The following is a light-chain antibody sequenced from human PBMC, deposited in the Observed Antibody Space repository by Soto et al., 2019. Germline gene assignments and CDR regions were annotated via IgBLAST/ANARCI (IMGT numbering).Light chain of an antibody. Sequence: DIQMTQSPSSLSAFVGDTVTISCRASQNIFSWIAWCQQKPGKAPKLLIHAASSLQSGVPPRFTGSVSATGFTLTINNLQPEDFATYYCQQANSFPITFGQGTRLEIK. CDR1: QNIFSW. CDR3: QQANSFPIT. CDR2: AAS. V-gene: IGKV1D-12*01. J-gene: IGKJ5*01.